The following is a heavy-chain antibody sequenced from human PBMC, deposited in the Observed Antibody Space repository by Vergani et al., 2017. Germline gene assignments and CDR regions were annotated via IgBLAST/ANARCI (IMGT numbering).Heavy chain of an antibody. J-gene: IGHJ3*01. CDR2: VSTGTKSQ. CDR3: AREYSSTSGRAFDF. Sequence: EVQLLESGGGLVQPGGSLRLSCAASGFSFGDYAMTWVRQAPGKGLEWVSFVSTGTKSQSYAESVKGRFTISRDSAKNSLYLQMDSLRAEDTAVYYCAREYSSTSGRAFDFWGQGTKVTVSS. V-gene: IGHV3-48*01. CDR1: GFSFGDYA. D-gene: IGHD2-2*01.